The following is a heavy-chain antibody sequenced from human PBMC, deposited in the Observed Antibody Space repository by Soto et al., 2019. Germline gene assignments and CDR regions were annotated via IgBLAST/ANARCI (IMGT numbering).Heavy chain of an antibody. CDR3: ARVSWREKYGMDV. Sequence: QVQLVESGGGLVKPGGSLRLSCAASGFTFSDSYLSWIRQAPGKGLEWISYITFSGNTVNYADSLKGRFTTSRDNAKTSLYLQMHRLRAEDTAVYYCARVSWREKYGMDVWGQGTTVTVSS. CDR1: GFTFSDSY. V-gene: IGHV3-11*01. J-gene: IGHJ6*02. CDR2: ITFSGNTV.